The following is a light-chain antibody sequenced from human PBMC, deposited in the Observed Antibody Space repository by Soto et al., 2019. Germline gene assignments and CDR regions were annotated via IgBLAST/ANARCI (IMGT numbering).Light chain of an antibody. J-gene: IGLJ1*01. V-gene: IGLV2-8*01. CDR3: SSFAGSNNFPYV. CDR2: EIN. Sequence: QSALTQPPSASGSPGQSVTISCTGTSSDVGAYDYVSWYQQHPGKAPKLMIYEINKRPSGVPDRFSGSKSGNTASLTVSGLQAEDEADYYCSSFAGSNNFPYVFGTGTQLPS. CDR1: SSDVGAYDY.